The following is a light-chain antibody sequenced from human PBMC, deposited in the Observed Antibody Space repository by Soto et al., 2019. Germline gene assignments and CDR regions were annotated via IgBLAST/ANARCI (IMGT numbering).Light chain of an antibody. CDR3: SSYAGSNPVV. Sequence: QSALTQPPSASGSPGQSVTISCTGTSSDVGGYNYVSWYQQHPGKAPKLMIYEVTKWPSGVPDRFSGSKSGNTASLTVSGLQADDEADYYCSSYAGSNPVVFGGGTKVTVL. J-gene: IGLJ2*01. CDR1: SSDVGGYNY. CDR2: EVT. V-gene: IGLV2-8*01.